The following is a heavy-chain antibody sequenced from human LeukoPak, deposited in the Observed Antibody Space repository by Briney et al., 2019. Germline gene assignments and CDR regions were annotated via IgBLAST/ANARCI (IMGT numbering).Heavy chain of an antibody. CDR3: ARHDTDYYYYYMDV. V-gene: IGHV4-34*01. Sequence: SETLSLTCAVYGGSFSGYYWSWIRQPPGKGLEWIGEINHSGSTNYNPSLKSRVTISVDTSKNQFSLKLSSVTAADTAVYYCARHDTDYYYYYMDVWGKGTTVTVSS. CDR1: GGSFSGYY. J-gene: IGHJ6*03. CDR2: INHSGST.